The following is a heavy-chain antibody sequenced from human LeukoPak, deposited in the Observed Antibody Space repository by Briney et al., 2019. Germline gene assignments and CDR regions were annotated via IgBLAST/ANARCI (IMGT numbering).Heavy chain of an antibody. CDR3: ARAEVLSFFDS. Sequence: GGSLRLSCTATGFTVSTNYMNWVRQAPGKGLEWVSVIYTGGSTYYADSVKGRFNISRDNSKNTVYLQMNSLRPEDTAVYYCARAEVLSFFDSSGQGTLVTVSS. V-gene: IGHV3-66*02. D-gene: IGHD4/OR15-4a*01. CDR1: GFTVSTNY. J-gene: IGHJ4*02. CDR2: IYTGGST.